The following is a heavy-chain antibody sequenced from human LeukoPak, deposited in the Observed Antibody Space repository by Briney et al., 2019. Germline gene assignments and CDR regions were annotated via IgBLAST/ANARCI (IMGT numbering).Heavy chain of an antibody. CDR2: IYHSGST. D-gene: IGHD1-26*01. CDR3: ASLPGIVGATGGFDY. J-gene: IGHJ4*02. Sequence: PSEILSLTCAVSGGSISSSNWWSWVRQPPGKGLEWIGEIYHSGSTNYNPSLKSRVTISVDKSKNQFSLKLSSVTAADTAVYYCASLPGIVGATGGFDYWGQGTLVTVSS. V-gene: IGHV4-4*02. CDR1: GGSISSSNW.